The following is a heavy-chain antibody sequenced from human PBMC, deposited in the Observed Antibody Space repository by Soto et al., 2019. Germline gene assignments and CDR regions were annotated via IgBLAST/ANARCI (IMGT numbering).Heavy chain of an antibody. J-gene: IGHJ6*02. Sequence: EVQLVESGGGLVEPGGSLRLSCAPSGLSFSTHSMNWVRLAQGKGLEWVSSISSDSYYIYYADSVKGRFTISRDNAKNSLYMQMNSLRADDTAVYYCARNRNPSSKTDGMDVWGQGTTVTVSS. V-gene: IGHV3-21*01. CDR1: GLSFSTHS. CDR3: ARNRNPSSKTDGMDV. CDR2: ISSDSYYI.